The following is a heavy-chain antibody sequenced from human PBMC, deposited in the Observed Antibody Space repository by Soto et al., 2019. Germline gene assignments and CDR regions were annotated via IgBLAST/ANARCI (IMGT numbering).Heavy chain of an antibody. J-gene: IGHJ4*02. CDR2: INTDGSAT. V-gene: IGHV3-74*01. CDR1: GFTFSSHW. D-gene: IGHD3-9*01. Sequence: EVRLVETGGDLVQPGGSLRLSCAASGFTFSSHWMHWVRLVPGKGLAWVSRINTDGSATNYADSVEGRFTISRDNAKNTLYLQMTGLRVEDTALYYCAREFDFDWLLSGFSSNFDHWGQGTLVTVSS. CDR3: AREFDFDWLLSGFSSNFDH.